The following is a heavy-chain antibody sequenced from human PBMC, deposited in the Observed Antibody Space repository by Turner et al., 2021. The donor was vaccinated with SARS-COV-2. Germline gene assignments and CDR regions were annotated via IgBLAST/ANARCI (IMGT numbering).Heavy chain of an antibody. D-gene: IGHD5-12*01. CDR1: RFTFSSYS. CDR2: ISRSSRYI. Sequence: VSVLAAGRGMGNPGCTLRLSCAASRFTFSSYSMNWVRQAPGKGLEWVSSISRSSRYIYDADLVKCGFAIFRDNGKNSLYLQMNSLRAEDTAVYYWARDLGYSCYDYWENTEFFDYWGQGTLVTVSS. V-gene: IGHV3-21*01. CDR3: ARDLGYSCYDYWENTEFFDY. J-gene: IGHJ4*02.